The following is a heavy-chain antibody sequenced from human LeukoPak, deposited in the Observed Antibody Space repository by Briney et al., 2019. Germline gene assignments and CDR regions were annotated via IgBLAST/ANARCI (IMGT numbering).Heavy chain of an antibody. Sequence: PGGSLRLSCVVSGFTFSSYSMNWVRQAPGKGLEWVSSIISGTGYIYYADSVKGRFTISRDNAKNSLYLQMNSLRAEDTAVYYCARGSAGNFDYWGQGTLVTVSS. CDR2: IISGTGYI. V-gene: IGHV3-21*01. D-gene: IGHD6-13*01. J-gene: IGHJ4*02. CDR3: ARGSAGNFDY. CDR1: GFTFSSYS.